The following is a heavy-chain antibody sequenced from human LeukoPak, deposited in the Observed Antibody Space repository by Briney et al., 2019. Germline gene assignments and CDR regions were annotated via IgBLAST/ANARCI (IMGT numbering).Heavy chain of an antibody. CDR2: IIPIFGTA. CDR3: ARKTEGSGSYRDYYGMDG. CDR1: AGTFSSYS. J-gene: IGHJ6*02. D-gene: IGHD3-10*01. Sequence: SPKDSCKASAGTFSSYSISWVRQAPGQELEWMGGIIPIFGTANYAQKFQGRVTITSDESTSTAYIELCSMRTADTAVYYCARKTEGSGSYRDYYGMDGWGQGTTVTVSS. V-gene: IGHV1-69*01.